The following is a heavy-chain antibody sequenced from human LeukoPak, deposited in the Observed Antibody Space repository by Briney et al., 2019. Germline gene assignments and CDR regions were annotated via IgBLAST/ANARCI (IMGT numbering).Heavy chain of an antibody. V-gene: IGHV4-34*01. CDR2: INHSGST. CDR3: ARGTRQAGTLFDY. D-gene: IGHD3-10*01. Sequence: SETLSLTCAVYGGFFSGYYWSWIRQPPGKGLEWIGEINHSGSTNYNPSLKSRVTISVDTSKNQFSLKLSSVTAADTAVYYCARGTRQAGTLFDYWGQGTLVTVSS. J-gene: IGHJ4*02. CDR1: GGFFSGYY.